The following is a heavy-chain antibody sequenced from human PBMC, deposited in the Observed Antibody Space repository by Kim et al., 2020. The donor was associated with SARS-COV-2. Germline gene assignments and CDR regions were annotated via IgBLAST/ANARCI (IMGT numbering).Heavy chain of an antibody. D-gene: IGHD5-18*01. V-gene: IGHV4-34*01. J-gene: IGHJ4*02. CDR3: AREHTAMVGVDY. Sequence: SETLSLTCAVYGGSFSGYYWSWIRQPPGKGLEWIGEINHSGSTNYNPSLKSRVTISVDTSKNQFSLKLSSVTAADTAVYYCAREHTAMVGVDYWGQGTLVTVSS. CDR1: GGSFSGYY. CDR2: INHSGST.